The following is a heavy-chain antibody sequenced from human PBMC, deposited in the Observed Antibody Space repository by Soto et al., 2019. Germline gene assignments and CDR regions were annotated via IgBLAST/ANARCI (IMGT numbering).Heavy chain of an antibody. J-gene: IGHJ4*02. D-gene: IGHD4-17*01. Sequence: SETLSLTCSVSGASVRSGDYYWSCIRHAPGKGLEWIGYIYNSGVSYYNPSLKGRLTISIDTSKNQFSLKLNSVTAADTAIYYCVGTGTTDDYWGRGTLVTVSS. CDR3: VGTGTTDDY. CDR2: IYNSGVS. CDR1: GASVRSGDYY. V-gene: IGHV4-30-4*01.